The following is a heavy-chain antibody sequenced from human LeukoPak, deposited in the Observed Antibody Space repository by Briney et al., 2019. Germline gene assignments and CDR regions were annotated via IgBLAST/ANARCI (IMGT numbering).Heavy chain of an antibody. CDR3: ATLPDSESYPNWFDP. D-gene: IGHD1-26*01. V-gene: IGHV1-2*06. Sequence: ASVKVSCKASGYTFTGYYMHWVRQAPGQGLEWMGRINPNSGGTNYAQKFQGRVTMTRDTSISTAYMELSRLRSDDTAVYYCATLPDSESYPNWFDPWGQGTLVTVSS. J-gene: IGHJ5*02. CDR2: INPNSGGT. CDR1: GYTFTGYY.